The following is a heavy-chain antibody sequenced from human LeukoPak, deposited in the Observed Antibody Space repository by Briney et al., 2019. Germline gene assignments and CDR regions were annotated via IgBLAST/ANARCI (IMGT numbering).Heavy chain of an antibody. CDR2: INSDGSST. Sequence: PGGSLRLSCAASGFTFSSYWMHWVRQAPGKGLVWVSRINSDGSSTSYADSVKGRFTISRDNAKNTLYLQMNSLRAEDTAVYYYARETYSYGRPFDYWGQGTLVTVSS. V-gene: IGHV3-74*01. CDR3: ARETYSYGRPFDY. J-gene: IGHJ4*02. D-gene: IGHD5-18*01. CDR1: GFTFSSYW.